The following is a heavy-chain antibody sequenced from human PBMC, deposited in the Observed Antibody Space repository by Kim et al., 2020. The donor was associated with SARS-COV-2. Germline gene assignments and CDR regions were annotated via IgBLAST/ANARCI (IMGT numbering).Heavy chain of an antibody. CDR1: GFTFTNYA. Sequence: GGSLRLSCAASGFTFTNYAMAWVRQAPGKGLEWVSFISGSSERTYYTGSVKGRFTISRDNSGNALYLEMTSLRAEDTAVYYCAKEGGVNTAYFSAMDVWGQGTTVTVSS. J-gene: IGHJ6*02. CDR3: AKEGGVNTAYFSAMDV. D-gene: IGHD4-17*01. CDR2: ISGSSERT. V-gene: IGHV3-23*01.